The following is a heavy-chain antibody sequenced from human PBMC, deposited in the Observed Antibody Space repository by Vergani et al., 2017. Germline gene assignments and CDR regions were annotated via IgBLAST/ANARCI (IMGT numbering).Heavy chain of an antibody. CDR2: INPNSGGT. Sequence: QVQLVQSGAEVKKPGASVKVSCKASGYTFTGYYMHWVRQAPGQGLEWMGWINPNSGGTNYAQKFQGRVTMTRDTSISTDYMELSRLRSDDTAVYYCARDLAFGGYSYGPYYYYGMDVWGQGTTVTVSS. CDR3: ARDLAFGGYSYGPYYYYGMDV. V-gene: IGHV1-2*02. CDR1: GYTFTGYY. D-gene: IGHD5-18*01. J-gene: IGHJ6*02.